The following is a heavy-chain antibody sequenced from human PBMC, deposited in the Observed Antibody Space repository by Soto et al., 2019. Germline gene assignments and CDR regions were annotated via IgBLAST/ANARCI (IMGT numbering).Heavy chain of an antibody. V-gene: IGHV3-23*01. CDR1: GFTFSSYS. CDR2: ISGSGGST. CDR3: SKGWSYYGSGSYYHVIVAPDY. Sequence: PGGSLRLSGAASGFTFSSYSMSWVRQAPGKGLEWVSAISGSGGSTYYADSVKGRFTISRDNSKNTLYLQMNSLRAEDTAVYYCSKGWSYYGSGSYYHVIVAPDYWGQGTLVTVSS. J-gene: IGHJ4*02. D-gene: IGHD3-10*01.